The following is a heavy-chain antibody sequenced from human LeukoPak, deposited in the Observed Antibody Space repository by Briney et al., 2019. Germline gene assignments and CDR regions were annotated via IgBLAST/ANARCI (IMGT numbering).Heavy chain of an antibody. CDR3: ARHSGMTTVTAYLDY. J-gene: IGHJ4*02. D-gene: IGHD4-17*01. CDR1: GGSISSSSYY. Sequence: PETLSLTCTVSGGSISSSSYYWGWIRQPPGKGLEWIGSLYYSGITYYNPSLKSRVTISVDTSKNQFSLKLNSVTAADTAVYYCARHSGMTTVTAYLDYWGQGTLVTVSS. V-gene: IGHV4-39*01. CDR2: LYYSGIT.